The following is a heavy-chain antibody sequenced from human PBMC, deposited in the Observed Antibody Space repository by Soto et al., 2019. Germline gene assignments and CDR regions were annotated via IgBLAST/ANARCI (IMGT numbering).Heavy chain of an antibody. V-gene: IGHV1-46*01. D-gene: IGHD3-9*01. J-gene: IGHJ6*02. Sequence: GASVKVSCKASGFPFASHSIHWVRQAPGQGLEWMGVIKPSSGSTSYAQKFQGRVTMTSDTSTNTVYMELSRLRSEDTAMYYCARDRDILTGFYDYGMDVWGQWTTVTVSS. CDR3: ARDRDILTGFYDYGMDV. CDR2: IKPSSGST. CDR1: GFPFASHS.